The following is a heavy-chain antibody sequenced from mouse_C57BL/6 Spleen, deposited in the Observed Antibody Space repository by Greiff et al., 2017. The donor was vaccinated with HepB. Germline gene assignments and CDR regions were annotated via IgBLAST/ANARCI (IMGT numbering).Heavy chain of an antibody. CDR1: GYAFSSSW. Sequence: QVQLQQSGPELVKPGASVKISCKASGYAFSSSWMNWVKQRPGKGLEWIGRIYPGDGDTNYNGKFKGKATLTADKSSSTAYMQLSSLTSEDSAVYFCAREGEDYFDYWGQGTTLTVSS. V-gene: IGHV1-82*01. CDR3: AREGEDYFDY. CDR2: IYPGDGDT. J-gene: IGHJ2*01.